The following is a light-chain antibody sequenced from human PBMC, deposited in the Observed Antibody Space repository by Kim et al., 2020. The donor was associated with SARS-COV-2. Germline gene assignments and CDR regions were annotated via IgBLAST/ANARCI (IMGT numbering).Light chain of an antibody. CDR2: DAS. Sequence: DIQMTQSPSSLSASVGDRVTITCRASQSISHYLSWYQQKPGKAPKVLIYDASTLHTGVPSRFSGSGSGTDFTLTISSLQPEDFATYYCQQSYTVLPLSFGGGTKVDIK. V-gene: IGKV1-39*01. CDR1: QSISHY. J-gene: IGKJ4*01. CDR3: QQSYTVLPLS.